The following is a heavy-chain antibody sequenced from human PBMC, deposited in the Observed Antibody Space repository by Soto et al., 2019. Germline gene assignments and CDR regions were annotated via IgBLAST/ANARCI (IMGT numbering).Heavy chain of an antibody. CDR3: TRIEKGSATYT. Sequence: QVTLKESGPVLVKPTETLTLTCTVTGFSLSNTRMGVSWIRQPPGKALEWLAHIFSNDEKSYSTSLKSRLTISKDTSKSQVVLSMTNMDPVDTATYYCTRIEKGSATYTWGQGTLVTVSS. CDR2: IFSNDEK. CDR1: GFSLSNTRMG. D-gene: IGHD3-10*01. J-gene: IGHJ5*02. V-gene: IGHV2-26*01.